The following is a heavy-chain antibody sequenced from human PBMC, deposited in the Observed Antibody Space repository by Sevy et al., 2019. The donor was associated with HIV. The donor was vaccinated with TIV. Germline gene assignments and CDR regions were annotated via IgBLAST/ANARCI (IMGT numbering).Heavy chain of an antibody. CDR1: GYTFTSYD. CDR2: MNPNSGNT. CDR3: ARRGEPNSSGYYNPGAFDI. Sequence: ASLKVSCKASGYTFTSYDINWVRQATGQGLEWMGWMNPNSGNTGYAQKFQGRVTMTRNTSISTAYMELSSLRSEDTAVYYCARRGEPNSSGYYNPGAFDIWGQGTMVTVSS. V-gene: IGHV1-8*01. D-gene: IGHD3-22*01. J-gene: IGHJ3*02.